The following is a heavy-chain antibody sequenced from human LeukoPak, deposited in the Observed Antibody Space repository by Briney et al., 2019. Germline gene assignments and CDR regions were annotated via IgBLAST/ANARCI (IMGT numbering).Heavy chain of an antibody. CDR3: AKDPVYGSGQSHPSDY. Sequence: HPGGSLRLSCAASGFTFSSYAMSWVRQAPGKGLEWVSTVSGNGGITYYADSMKGRFTISRDNSKNTLFLQMNSLRGEDTAVYYCAKDPVYGSGQSHPSDYWGQGTLVTVSS. V-gene: IGHV3-23*01. CDR1: GFTFSSYA. J-gene: IGHJ4*02. D-gene: IGHD3-3*01. CDR2: VSGNGGIT.